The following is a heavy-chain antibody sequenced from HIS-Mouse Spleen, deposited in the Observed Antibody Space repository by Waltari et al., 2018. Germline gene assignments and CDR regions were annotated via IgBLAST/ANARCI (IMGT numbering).Heavy chain of an antibody. V-gene: IGHV4-39*07. D-gene: IGHD6-13*01. J-gene: IGHJ2*01. CDR1: GGSISRSSYY. Sequence: QLQLQESGPGLVKPSETLSLTCPVPGGSISRSSYYWGWIRHPPGKGLEWIGGIYYSGSTYYNPSLKSRVTISVDTSKNQFSLKLSSVTAADTAVYYCAREIPYSSSWYDWYFDLWGRGTLVTVSS. CDR2: IYYSGST. CDR3: AREIPYSSSWYDWYFDL.